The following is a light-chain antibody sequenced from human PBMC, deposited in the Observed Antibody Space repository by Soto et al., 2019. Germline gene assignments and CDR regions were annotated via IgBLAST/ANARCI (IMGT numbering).Light chain of an antibody. CDR3: QQYGSSPRT. V-gene: IGKV3-20*01. CDR1: QSVSSSY. J-gene: IGKJ2*01. CDR2: GAS. Sequence: EIVLTQSPGTLSLSPGERATLSCRASQSVSSSYLAWYQQKPGQALRLLIYGASSRATGIPDRFSGSGSGTDFTLTISRLEPDDFAVYYCQQYGSSPRTFGQGTKLEIK.